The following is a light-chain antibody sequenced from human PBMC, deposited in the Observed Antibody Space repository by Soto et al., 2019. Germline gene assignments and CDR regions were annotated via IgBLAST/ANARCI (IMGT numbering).Light chain of an antibody. CDR3: SSYTTTSTYV. V-gene: IGLV2-14*03. CDR1: SSDVGAYNF. J-gene: IGLJ1*01. CDR2: DVS. Sequence: QSVLTQPASVSGSPGPSIAISCTGTSSDVGAYNFVSWYQQLPGKAPQLIIFDVSDRPSGVSNRFSGSKSGNTASLTISGLQAEDEADYYCSSYTTTSTYVFGTGTKVTVL.